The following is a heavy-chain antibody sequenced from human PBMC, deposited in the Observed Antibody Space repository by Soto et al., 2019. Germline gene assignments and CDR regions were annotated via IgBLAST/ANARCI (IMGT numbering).Heavy chain of an antibody. CDR2: ISPGSRYP. Sequence: QVQLVESGGGLVPPGGSLRLSCAGSGFTFGDSYMSWIRQAPGKGLEWLSYISPGSRYPAYADSVKGRFTISRDNAKRSLYRQRRGRPAGHTAIYYCERGGGGALFAPGGRETMFTVSS. J-gene: IGHJ4*02. CDR3: ERGGGGALFAP. D-gene: IGHD1-26*01. CDR1: GFTFGDSY. V-gene: IGHV3-11*06.